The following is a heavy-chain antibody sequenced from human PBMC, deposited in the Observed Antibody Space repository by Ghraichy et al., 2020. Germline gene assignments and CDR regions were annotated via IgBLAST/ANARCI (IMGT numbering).Heavy chain of an antibody. Sequence: GGSLRLSCAASGFNFSSYWMSWVRQAPGKGLEWVANIKQDGSEKYYVDSVKGRFTISRDNAKNSLYLQMNSLRAEDTAVYYCARSAGMRAFDIWGQGTMVTVSS. CDR2: IKQDGSEK. CDR1: GFNFSSYW. J-gene: IGHJ3*02. D-gene: IGHD3-10*01. CDR3: ARSAGMRAFDI. V-gene: IGHV3-7*04.